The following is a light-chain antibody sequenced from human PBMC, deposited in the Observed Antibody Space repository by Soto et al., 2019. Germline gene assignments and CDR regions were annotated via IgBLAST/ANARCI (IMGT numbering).Light chain of an antibody. Sequence: DIQLTQSPSFLSTSVGDRVTITCRASQGIGSDLAWYQQKPGKAPNLLIYTASSLQTGVPSRFSGSGSGTDFTLTISSLQPEDFATYYCQQLNFYPITFGQGTRLEIK. CDR3: QQLNFYPIT. V-gene: IGKV1-9*01. J-gene: IGKJ5*01. CDR1: QGIGSD. CDR2: TAS.